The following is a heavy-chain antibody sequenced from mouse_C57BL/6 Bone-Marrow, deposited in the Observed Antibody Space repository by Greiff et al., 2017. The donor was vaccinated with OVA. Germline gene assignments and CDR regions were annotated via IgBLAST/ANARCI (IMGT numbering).Heavy chain of an antibody. J-gene: IGHJ2*01. CDR2: IHPNSGST. CDR3: ARVRYPYYFDY. CDR1: GYTFTSYW. D-gene: IGHD2-14*01. V-gene: IGHV1-64*01. Sequence: VQLQQSGAELVKPGASVKLSCKASGYTFTSYWMHWVKQRPGQGLEWIGMIHPNSGSTNYNEKFKSKATLTVDKSSSTAYMQLSSLTSEDSAVYYCARVRYPYYFDYWGQGTTLTVSS.